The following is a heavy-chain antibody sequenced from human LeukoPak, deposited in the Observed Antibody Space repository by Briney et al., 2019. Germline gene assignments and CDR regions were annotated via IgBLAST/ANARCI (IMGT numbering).Heavy chain of an antibody. V-gene: IGHV1-8*01. D-gene: IGHD3-22*01. CDR3: ARPLATYYYDSSGYPLGY. CDR2: MNPNSGNT. J-gene: IGHJ4*02. CDR1: GYTFTSYD. Sequence: ASVKVSCKASGYTFTSYDINWVRQATGQGLEWMGWMNPNSGNTGYAQKFQGRVTMTRNTSISTAYMELSSLRSEDTAVYYCARPLATYYYDSSGYPLGYWGQGTLVTVSS.